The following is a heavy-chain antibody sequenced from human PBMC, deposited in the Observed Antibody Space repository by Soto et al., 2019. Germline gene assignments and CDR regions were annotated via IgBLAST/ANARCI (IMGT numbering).Heavy chain of an antibody. CDR1: GYTFTRHD. V-gene: IGHV1-18*01. J-gene: IGHJ5*02. CDR3: ARDGCIGWLGMDL. CDR2: ISTYDVNT. Sequence: QVQLVQSGPEVKKPGASVKVSCTASGYTFTRHDFSWVRQAPGQGLEWMGWISTYDVNTHYAQKSQGRVTMTADTTASTIYMELRSLRPDDTAIYFCARDGCIGWLGMDLWGQGTLVTVSS. D-gene: IGHD6-19*01.